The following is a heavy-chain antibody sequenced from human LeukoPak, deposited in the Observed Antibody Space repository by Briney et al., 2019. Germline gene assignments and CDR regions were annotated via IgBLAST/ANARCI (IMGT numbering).Heavy chain of an antibody. CDR3: AREGLAAAGKGDAFDI. D-gene: IGHD6-13*01. CDR1: GYXFTGYY. V-gene: IGHV1-2*02. J-gene: IGHJ3*02. CDR2: INPNSGGT. Sequence: ASVKVSCRASGYXFTGYYMHWVRQAPGQGLEWMGWINPNSGGTNYAQKFQGRVTMTRDTSISTAYMELSRLRSDGTAVYYCAREGLAAAGKGDAFDIWGQGTMVTVSS.